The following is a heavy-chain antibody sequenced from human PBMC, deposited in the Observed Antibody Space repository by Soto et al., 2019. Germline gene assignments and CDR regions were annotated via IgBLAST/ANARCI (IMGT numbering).Heavy chain of an antibody. J-gene: IGHJ4*02. Sequence: ASVKVSCKVSGYTLTELSMHWVRQAPGKGLEWMGGFDPEDGETIYAQKFQGRVTMTEDTSTDTAYMELSSLRSEDTAVYYCATAGPSRNIVVVPAATVRTYYFDYWGQGTLVTVSS. CDR3: ATAGPSRNIVVVPAATVRTYYFDY. CDR2: FDPEDGET. V-gene: IGHV1-24*01. CDR1: GYTLTELS. D-gene: IGHD2-2*01.